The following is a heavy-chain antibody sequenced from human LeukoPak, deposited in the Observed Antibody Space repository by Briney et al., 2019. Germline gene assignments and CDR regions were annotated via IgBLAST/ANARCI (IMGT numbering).Heavy chain of an antibody. D-gene: IGHD3-3*01. J-gene: IGHJ4*02. CDR2: VNPSGGST. Sequence: ASVKVSCKASGYTFTNFYIHLVRQAPGQGLEWMGMVNPSGGSTSYAQNFQGRVTMTRDTSTTTVYMELSSLRSEDTAMYYCARGDFSSGDTWGQGTLVTVSS. V-gene: IGHV1-46*01. CDR3: ARGDFSSGDT. CDR1: GYTFTNFY.